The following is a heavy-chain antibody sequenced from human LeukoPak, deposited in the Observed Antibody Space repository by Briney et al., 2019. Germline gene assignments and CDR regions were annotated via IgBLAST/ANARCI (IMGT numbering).Heavy chain of an antibody. CDR1: GGSISSYY. D-gene: IGHD6-13*01. Sequence: SETLSLTCTASGGSISSYYWSWIRQPPGKGLEWIGYIYYIGSTNYNPSLESRVTISVDTSKNQFSLKLSSVTAADTAVYYCARGRSSSWFLPFDYLGQGTLVTVSS. CDR3: ARGRSSSWFLPFDY. CDR2: IYYIGST. J-gene: IGHJ4*02. V-gene: IGHV4-59*01.